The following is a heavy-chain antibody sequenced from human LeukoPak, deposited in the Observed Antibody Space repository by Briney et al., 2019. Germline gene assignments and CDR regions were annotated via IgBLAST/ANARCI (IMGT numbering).Heavy chain of an antibody. CDR2: INSDGSST. J-gene: IGHJ4*02. CDR1: GFTFSSYW. V-gene: IGHV3-74*01. Sequence: GGSLRLSCAASGFTFSSYWMHWVRQAPGKGLVWVSRINSDGSSTSYADSVKGRFTISRDNAKNTLYLQMNSLRAEDTAVYYCVVESTYYYDSSGYYCDYWGQGTLVTVSS. D-gene: IGHD3-22*01. CDR3: VVESTYYYDSSGYYCDY.